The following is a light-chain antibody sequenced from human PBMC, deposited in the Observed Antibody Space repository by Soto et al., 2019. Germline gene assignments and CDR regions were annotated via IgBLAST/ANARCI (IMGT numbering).Light chain of an antibody. CDR1: QSVSSY. CDR3: QQYGSSRT. V-gene: IGKV3-20*01. CDR2: GAF. Sequence: EIVWTQSPGTLSLSPGERATLSCRAIQSVSSYLAWYQQKPGQAPRLLLYGAFSRATGIPDRFSGSGSGTDFTLTISRLEPEDFAVYFCQQYGSSRTLGQGTKVDIK. J-gene: IGKJ1*01.